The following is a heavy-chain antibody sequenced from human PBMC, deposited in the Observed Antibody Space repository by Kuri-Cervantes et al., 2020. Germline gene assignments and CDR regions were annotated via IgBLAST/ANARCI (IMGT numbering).Heavy chain of an antibody. Sequence: GGSLRLSCAASGFTFSSYGMHWVRQAPGKGLEWVAVISYDGSNKYYADSVKGRFTISRDNAKNSLYLQMNSLRAEDTALYYCAKARGYSYGYYYYGMDVWGQGTTVTVSS. J-gene: IGHJ6*02. D-gene: IGHD5-18*01. V-gene: IGHV3-30*18. CDR1: GFTFSSYG. CDR2: ISYDGSNK. CDR3: AKARGYSYGYYYYGMDV.